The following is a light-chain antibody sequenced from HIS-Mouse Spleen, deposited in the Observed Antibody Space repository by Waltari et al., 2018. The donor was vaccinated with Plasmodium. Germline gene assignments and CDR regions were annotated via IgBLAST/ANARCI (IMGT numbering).Light chain of an antibody. CDR2: EDS. Sequence: SYELTQPPSVSVSPGQTARITCSGDALPKKYAYWYQQKSGQAPVLVHYEDSKRPPGIPERFSGSSSWTMATLTISGAQVEDEADYYCYSTDSSGNHRVFGGGTKLTVL. J-gene: IGLJ3*02. CDR3: YSTDSSGNHRV. V-gene: IGLV3-10*01. CDR1: ALPKKY.